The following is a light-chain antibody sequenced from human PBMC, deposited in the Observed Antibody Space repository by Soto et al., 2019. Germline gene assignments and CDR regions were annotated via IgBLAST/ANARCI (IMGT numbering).Light chain of an antibody. CDR3: QQYDASPFT. Sequence: EIVLTQSPGTLSLSPGERATLSCRANQSISHYLAWYQQKPGQSPRLLIYGAASRAIGIPDRFNGTGSETTFTLTISRLQPEDFALYVCQQYDASPFTFGPGTKVDI. CDR1: QSISHY. CDR2: GAA. J-gene: IGKJ3*01. V-gene: IGKV3-20*01.